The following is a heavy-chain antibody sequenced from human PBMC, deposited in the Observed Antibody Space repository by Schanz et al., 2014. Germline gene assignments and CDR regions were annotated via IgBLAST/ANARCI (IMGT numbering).Heavy chain of an antibody. CDR2: ISHSGGSK. Sequence: QLVGSGGGLIQPGGSLRLSCAAYGFTFNSYAMTWVRQAPGKGLEWVSSISHSGGSKYYADSGKGRFTISRDNSENSLYLQMNSLSADDTAVFYCAKGMGYCSGGTCYDYYYYGLDVRGQGATXTVSS. D-gene: IGHD2-15*01. J-gene: IGHJ6*02. CDR1: GFTFNSYA. V-gene: IGHV3-23*04. CDR3: AKGMGYCSGGTCYDYYYYGLDV.